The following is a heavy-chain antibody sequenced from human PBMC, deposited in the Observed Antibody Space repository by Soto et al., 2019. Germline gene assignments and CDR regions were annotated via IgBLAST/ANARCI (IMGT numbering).Heavy chain of an antibody. V-gene: IGHV3-48*04. D-gene: IGHD2-2*01. Sequence: GSLRLSCAVSGFTFSDYSMNWVRQAPGRGLEWISYISKSRCTIYYADSVKGRFTISRDNAKNSLYLQMNSLRAEDTAVYYCARDPSPYCSSTSCYEVYFDYWGQGTLVTVSS. CDR1: GFTFSDYS. CDR2: ISKSRCTI. J-gene: IGHJ4*02. CDR3: ARDPSPYCSSTSCYEVYFDY.